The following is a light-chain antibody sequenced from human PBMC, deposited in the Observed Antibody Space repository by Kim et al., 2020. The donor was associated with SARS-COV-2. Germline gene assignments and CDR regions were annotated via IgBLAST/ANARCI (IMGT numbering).Light chain of an antibody. J-gene: IGLJ1*01. V-gene: IGLV2-14*01. CDR2: EVS. CDR1: SSDVGGYNY. CDR3: SSYTSSSTYV. Sequence: GQSITITCTGTSSDVGGYNYVAGYQQHPGKAPKLMIYEVSKRPSGVSNSFSGSKSGNTASLTISGLQAEDEADYYCSSYTSSSTYVFGTGTKVTVL.